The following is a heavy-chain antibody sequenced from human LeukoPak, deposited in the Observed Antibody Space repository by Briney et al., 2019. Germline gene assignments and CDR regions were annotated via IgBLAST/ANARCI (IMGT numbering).Heavy chain of an antibody. V-gene: IGHV3-30*02. CDR3: ARAPYYYGSGSYAFDI. D-gene: IGHD3-10*01. CDR1: GFTFSSYG. J-gene: IGHJ3*02. Sequence: GGSLRLSCAASGFTFSSYGMHWVRQAPGKGLEWVAFIRYDGSNKYYADSVKGRFTISRDNSKNTLYLQMNSLRAEDTAVYYCARAPYYYGSGSYAFDIWGQGTMVTVSS. CDR2: IRYDGSNK.